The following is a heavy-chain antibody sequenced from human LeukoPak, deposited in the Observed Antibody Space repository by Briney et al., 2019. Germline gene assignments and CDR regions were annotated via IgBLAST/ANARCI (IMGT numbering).Heavy chain of an antibody. CDR3: ARDTVGSSSTFDY. D-gene: IGHD6-13*01. CDR2: IFYSGST. J-gene: IGHJ4*02. Sequence: PSETLPLTCTVTGVSISSYYWSWIRQAPGKGLEWIGYIFYSGSTNSNPSLKSRVTISVDTSKNQFSLKLSSVTAADTAVYYCARDTVGSSSTFDYWGQGTLVTVSS. V-gene: IGHV4-59*01. CDR1: GVSISSYY.